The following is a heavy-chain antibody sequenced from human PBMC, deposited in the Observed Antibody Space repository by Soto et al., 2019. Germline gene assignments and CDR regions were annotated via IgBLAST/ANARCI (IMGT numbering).Heavy chain of an antibody. Sequence: GGPVKVSCKASGGTFSSYTISWVRQAPGQGLEWMGRIIPILGIANYAQKFQGRVTITADKSTSTAYMELSSLRSEDTAVYYCARDPVGDILTGTWGQGTLVTVSS. D-gene: IGHD3-9*01. CDR3: ARDPVGDILTGT. J-gene: IGHJ5*02. CDR1: GGTFSSYT. CDR2: IIPILGIA. V-gene: IGHV1-69*04.